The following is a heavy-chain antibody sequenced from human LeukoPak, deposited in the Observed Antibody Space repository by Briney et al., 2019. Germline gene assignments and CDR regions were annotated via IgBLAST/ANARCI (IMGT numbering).Heavy chain of an antibody. V-gene: IGHV3-7*01. CDR1: GFTFSSHW. J-gene: IGHJ4*02. CDR2: IKQDGSEK. Sequence: GGSLRLSCAASGFTFSSHWMSWVRQAPGKGLEWVANIKQDGSEKYYVDSVKGRFTISRDNAKNSLYLQMNSLRAEDTAAYYCAREYSSGYDYWGQGTLVTVSS. D-gene: IGHD6-19*01. CDR3: AREYSSGYDY.